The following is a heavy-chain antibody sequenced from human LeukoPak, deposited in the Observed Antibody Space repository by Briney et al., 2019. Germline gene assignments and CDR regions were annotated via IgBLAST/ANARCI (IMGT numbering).Heavy chain of an antibody. V-gene: IGHV4-39*01. CDR2: IYYSKNT. CDR1: VGSISSSSAY. Sequence: PSETLSLTCTVSVGSISSSSAYWGWIRQPAAKGLELIGSIYYSKNTYYNPSLKSRVTISADTPKNQFSLTLGSVSATDTAVYYCVSPRGFSYGYFDYWGQGTLVTVSS. D-gene: IGHD5-18*01. J-gene: IGHJ4*02. CDR3: VSPRGFSYGYFDY.